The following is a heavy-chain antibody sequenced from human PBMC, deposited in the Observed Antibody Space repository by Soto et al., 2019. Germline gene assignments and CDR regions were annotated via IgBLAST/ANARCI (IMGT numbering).Heavy chain of an antibody. CDR3: ARDFTVGAIYSGVYYYAMDV. CDR2: ISYDGSNK. V-gene: IGHV3-30-3*01. J-gene: IGHJ6*01. CDR1: GFTFSSYA. D-gene: IGHD1-26*01. Sequence: QVQLVESGGGVVQPGRSLRLSCAASGFTFSSYAMHWVRQAPGKGLEWVAVISYDGSNKYYADSVKGRFTISRDNSKNTLYLQMDSLRAEDTAVYHCARDFTVGAIYSGVYYYAMDVWGQGTTVTVSS.